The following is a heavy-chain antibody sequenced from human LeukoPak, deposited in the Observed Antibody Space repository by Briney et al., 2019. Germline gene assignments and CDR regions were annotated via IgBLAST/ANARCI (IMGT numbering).Heavy chain of an antibody. CDR2: ISHGGGKE. D-gene: IGHD5-24*01. V-gene: IGHV3-30*18. J-gene: IGHJ4*02. CDR3: AKTLDGFWPQFDF. CDR1: GFPFHDHD. Sequence: GGSLRLSCAASGFPFHDHDMYWVRQTPGKGLEWVALISHGGGKEHYAESVKGRFTISRDNSRNTVYLQMSSLRSDDTAIYYCAKTLDGFWPQFDFWGQGTLLTVSS.